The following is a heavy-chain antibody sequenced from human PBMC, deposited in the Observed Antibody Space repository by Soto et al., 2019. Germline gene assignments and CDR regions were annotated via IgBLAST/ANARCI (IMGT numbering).Heavy chain of an antibody. D-gene: IGHD2-21*01. J-gene: IGHJ3*02. CDR2: ISGSGGST. Sequence: GGSLRLSCAASGFTFSSYAMSWVRQAPGKGLEWVSAISGSGGSTYYADSVKGRFTISRDNSKNTLYLQMNSLRAEDTAVYYYAKVSIPVFRAFDIWGQGTMVTVSS. CDR3: AKVSIPVFRAFDI. CDR1: GFTFSSYA. V-gene: IGHV3-23*01.